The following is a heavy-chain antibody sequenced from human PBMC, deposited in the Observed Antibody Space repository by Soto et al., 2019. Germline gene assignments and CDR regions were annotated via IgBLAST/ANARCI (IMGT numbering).Heavy chain of an antibody. CDR1: GFDVTINC. D-gene: IGHD1-1*01. V-gene: IGHV3-53*01. CDR2: VCTGGAT. Sequence: GGSLRLSCVGSGFDVTINCMRCVRQAPGKGLECVSIVCTGGATHYADSVKGRFKISRDRSKNTVHVQMNNVRAEDTAVYYCVRDKRPISGTFPGYWRQGT. CDR3: VRDKRPISGTFPGY. J-gene: IGHJ4*02.